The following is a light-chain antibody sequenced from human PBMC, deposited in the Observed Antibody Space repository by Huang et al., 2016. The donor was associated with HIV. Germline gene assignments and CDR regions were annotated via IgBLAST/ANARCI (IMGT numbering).Light chain of an antibody. CDR2: WAT. J-gene: IGKJ1*01. CDR3: LQYYSVPQT. V-gene: IGKV4-1*01. CDR1: QSVLYSLSKKNY. Sequence: DIVMTQSPDSLAVSPGGRATINCKSSQSVLYSLSKKNYLAWFQQKPGRPPKLLIYWATAREAGVPDRFSGSGSGTDFTLTINNLQAEDVAVYFCLQYYSVPQTFGHGTKVEI.